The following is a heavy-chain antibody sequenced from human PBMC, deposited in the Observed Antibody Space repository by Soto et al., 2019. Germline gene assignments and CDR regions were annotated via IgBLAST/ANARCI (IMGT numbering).Heavy chain of an antibody. D-gene: IGHD2-2*01. Sequence: CSFIKKPPGKGLEWIGYVHYSGSTSYNPSLKSRVTISVDTSKNQFSLKLSSVTAADTAVYYCATDPTYCSDTSCQPRHCSDYRRHGTLVIVSS. CDR3: ATDPTYCSDTSCQPRHCSDY. CDR2: VHYSGST. J-gene: IGHJ4*01. V-gene: IGHV4-59*01.